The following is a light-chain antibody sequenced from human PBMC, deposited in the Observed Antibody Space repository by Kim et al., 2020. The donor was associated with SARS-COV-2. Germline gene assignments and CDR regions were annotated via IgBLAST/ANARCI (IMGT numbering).Light chain of an antibody. V-gene: IGLV2-8*01. J-gene: IGLJ3*02. CDR1: SSDVGGYNY. CDR2: EVS. Sequence: QSALTQPPSAAGSPHQSVTITCTGTSSDVGGYNYVSWHQQYPGKAAKVMIYEVSKRPSGVPDRFSGSKSGNTASLTVSGLQAEDEADYYCGSYPGSNDNLVFGGGTQLTVL. CDR3: GSYPGSNDNLV.